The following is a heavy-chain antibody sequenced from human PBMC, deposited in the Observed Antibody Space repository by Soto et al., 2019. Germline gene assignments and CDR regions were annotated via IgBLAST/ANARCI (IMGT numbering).Heavy chain of an antibody. J-gene: IGHJ5*02. CDR3: MRQLGVDADNWFHP. V-gene: IGHV5-51*01. D-gene: IGHD2-8*01. Sequence: SCVASGYTFTSYWIGWMRQMPGKGLEWMGIIYPGDSDTRYSPSFRGQVTISADKSISTAYLQWSSLKASDTAMYYCMRQLGVDADNWFHPWGQGTLVTVSS. CDR2: IYPGDSDT. CDR1: GYTFTSYW.